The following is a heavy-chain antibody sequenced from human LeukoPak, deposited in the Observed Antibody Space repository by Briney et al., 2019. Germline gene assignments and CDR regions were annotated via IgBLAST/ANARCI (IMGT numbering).Heavy chain of an antibody. J-gene: IGHJ2*01. V-gene: IGHV3-11*01. D-gene: IGHD7-27*01. Sequence: GGSLRLSCAASGFTFSDYYMSWIRQVPGKGLEWVSYIGLSDSTIYYADSLKGRFAISRDNARNSLYLHMHSLRAEDTAVYYCARLKLGYWYFDLWGRGTLVTVSS. CDR3: ARLKLGYWYFDL. CDR1: GFTFSDYY. CDR2: IGLSDSTI.